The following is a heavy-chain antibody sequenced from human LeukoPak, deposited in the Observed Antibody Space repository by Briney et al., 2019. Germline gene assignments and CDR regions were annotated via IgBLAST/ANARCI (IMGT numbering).Heavy chain of an antibody. CDR1: GYTFTGYY. Sequence: ASVKVSCKASGYTFTGYYMHWVRQAPGQGLEWMGWINPNGGGTNYAQKFQGRVTMTRDTSISTAYMELSRLRSDDTAVYYCARDDYGDYVAFQHWGQGTLVTVSS. D-gene: IGHD4-17*01. CDR2: INPNGGGT. V-gene: IGHV1-2*02. CDR3: ARDDYGDYVAFQH. J-gene: IGHJ1*01.